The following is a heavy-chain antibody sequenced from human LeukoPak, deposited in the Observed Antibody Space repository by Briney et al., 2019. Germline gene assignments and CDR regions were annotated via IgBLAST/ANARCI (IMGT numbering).Heavy chain of an antibody. V-gene: IGHV3-9*01. J-gene: IGHJ5*02. CDR3: AKADMITFGGVIVGIWFDP. D-gene: IGHD3-16*02. Sequence: PGGSLRLSCAASGFTFDDYAMHWVRQAPGKGLEWVSGISWNSGSIGYADSVKGRFTISRDNAKNSLYLQMNSLRAEDTAVYYCAKADMITFGGVIVGIWFDPWGQGTLVTVSS. CDR1: GFTFDDYA. CDR2: ISWNSGSI.